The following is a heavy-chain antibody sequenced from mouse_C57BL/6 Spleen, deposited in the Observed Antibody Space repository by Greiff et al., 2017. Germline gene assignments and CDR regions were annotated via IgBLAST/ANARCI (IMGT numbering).Heavy chain of an antibody. CDR3: ARPNGSSYPYWYFDV. CDR1: GYTFTDYN. V-gene: IGHV1-18*01. CDR2: INPNNGGT. D-gene: IGHD1-1*01. Sequence: LQQSGPELVKPGASVKIPCKASGYTFTDYNMDWVKQSHGKSLEWIGDINPNNGGTIYNQKFKGKATLTVDKSSSTAYMELRSLTSEDTAVYYCARPNGSSYPYWYFDVWGTGTTVTVSS. J-gene: IGHJ1*03.